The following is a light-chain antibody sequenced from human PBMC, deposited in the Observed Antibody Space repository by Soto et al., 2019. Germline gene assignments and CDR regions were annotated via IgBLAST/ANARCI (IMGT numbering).Light chain of an antibody. V-gene: IGKV2-30*02. Sequence: VVMTQSPLSLPVTLGQPASISCRSSQSLVHSDGVTYLNWFQQRPAQSPRRLIYKVSNRDSGVPDRFSGSGSGTDFTLRISRVEADDVGVYYCLQTTHSLYSFGQGTKLEIK. CDR3: LQTTHSLYS. CDR2: KVS. CDR1: QSLVHSDGVTY. J-gene: IGKJ2*01.